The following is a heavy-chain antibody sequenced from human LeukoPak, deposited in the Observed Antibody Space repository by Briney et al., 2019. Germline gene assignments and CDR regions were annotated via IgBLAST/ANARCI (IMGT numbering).Heavy chain of an antibody. CDR2: IYYSGST. J-gene: IGHJ5*02. CDR1: GGSISSSSYY. V-gene: IGHV4-39*01. Sequence: PSETLSLTCTVSGGSISSSSYYWGWIRQPPGKGLEWIGSIYYSGSTYYNPSLKSRVTISVDTSKNQFSLKLSSVTAADTAVYYCARQQGYCSSTSCDFRHSEFDPWGQGTLVTVSS. D-gene: IGHD2-2*01. CDR3: ARQQGYCSSTSCDFRHSEFDP.